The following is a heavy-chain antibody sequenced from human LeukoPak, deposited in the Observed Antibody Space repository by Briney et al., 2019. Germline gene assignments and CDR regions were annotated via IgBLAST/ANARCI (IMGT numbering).Heavy chain of an antibody. CDR2: IYYSGST. V-gene: IGHV4-59*02. J-gene: IGHJ2*01. CDR3: ARDKGPYWYFDL. CDR1: GDSVSTYY. Sequence: PSETLSLTCTVSGDSVSTYYWNWIRQPPGKGPEWIGNIYYSGSTDYNPSLKSRVTISVDTSKNQISLRLGSVTAADTAVYHCARDKGPYWYFDLWGRGTLVTVSS.